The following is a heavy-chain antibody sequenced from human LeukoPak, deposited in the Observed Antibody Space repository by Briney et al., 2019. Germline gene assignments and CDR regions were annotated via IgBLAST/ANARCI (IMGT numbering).Heavy chain of an antibody. CDR1: GGSISSGSYY. CDR3: APRTGYLQYFDY. Sequence: PSETLSLTCSVSGGSISSGSYYWGWIRQPPGKGLEWIGSIYHSGSTYYNPSLKSRVTISVDTSKNQFSLKLSSLPAAHTAMYYCAPRTGYLQYFDYWGQGTLVTVSS. D-gene: IGHD3/OR15-3a*01. CDR2: IYHSGST. V-gene: IGHV4-39*01. J-gene: IGHJ4*02.